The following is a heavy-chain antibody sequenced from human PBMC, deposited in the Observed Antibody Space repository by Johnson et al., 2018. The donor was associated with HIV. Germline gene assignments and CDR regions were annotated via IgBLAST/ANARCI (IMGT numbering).Heavy chain of an antibody. V-gene: IGHV3-66*01. Sequence: VQLVESGGGLVQPGGSLRLSCAASGFTFSSYWMSWVRQAPGKGLEWVSVIYSGGSTYYADSVKGRFTISRDNSKNTLYLQMNSLRAEDTAVYYCAKDPGYCSGGSCYTLIGWGVWGQGTMVTVSS. J-gene: IGHJ3*01. CDR2: IYSGGST. CDR3: AKDPGYCSGGSCYTLIGWGV. CDR1: GFTFSSYW. D-gene: IGHD2-15*01.